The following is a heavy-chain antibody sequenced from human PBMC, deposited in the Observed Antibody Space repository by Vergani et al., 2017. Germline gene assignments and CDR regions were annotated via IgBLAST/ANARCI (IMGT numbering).Heavy chain of an antibody. D-gene: IGHD4-23*01. CDR3: ASRATVANGGWFDP. V-gene: IGHV1-8*03. CDR2: MNPISGNT. J-gene: IGHJ5*02. CDR1: GYTFTSDD. Sequence: QVQLVQSGAEVKKPGASVKVSCKASGYTFTSDDINWVRQATGQGLEWMGWMNPISGNTGYAQNLQGRLTITRDTSVNTAYMELSSLRSEDTAVYYCASRATVANGGWFDPWGQGTLVTVSS.